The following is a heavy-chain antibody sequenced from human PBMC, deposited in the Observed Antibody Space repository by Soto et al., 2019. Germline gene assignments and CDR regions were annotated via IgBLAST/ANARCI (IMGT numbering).Heavy chain of an antibody. CDR3: ARNSGRQYYYYMDV. J-gene: IGHJ6*03. V-gene: IGHV1-69*02. CDR1: GGTFSSYT. D-gene: IGHD5-12*01. CDR2: IIPILGIA. Sequence: SVKVSCKASGGTFSSYTISWVRQAPGQGLEWMGRIIPILGIANYAQKSQGRVTITADKSTSTAYMELSSLRSEDTAVYYCARNSGRQYYYYMDVWGKGTTVTVSS.